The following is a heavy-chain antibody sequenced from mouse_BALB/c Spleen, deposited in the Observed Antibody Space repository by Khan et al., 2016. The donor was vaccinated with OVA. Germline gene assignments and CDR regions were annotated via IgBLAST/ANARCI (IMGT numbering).Heavy chain of an antibody. J-gene: IGHJ3*01. D-gene: IGHD1-1*01. CDR1: GYTFTSYW. V-gene: IGHV1-5*01. CDR2: IFPGNNDT. Sequence: VQLQQSGTVLARPGASVKMSCKTSGYTFTSYWMHWVKQRPGQGLEWIGGIFPGNNDTNYNQKIKGRAKLTAVTSASTANMELSSLTIEDSAVYYCARAGYGAFAFWGQGTLVTVSA. CDR3: ARAGYGAFAF.